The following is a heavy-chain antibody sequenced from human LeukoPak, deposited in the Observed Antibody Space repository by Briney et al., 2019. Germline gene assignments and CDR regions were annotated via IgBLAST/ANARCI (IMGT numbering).Heavy chain of an antibody. CDR3: ARGPTIFGVV. D-gene: IGHD3-3*01. Sequence: SETLSLTCTVSGGSISSGGYYWSWIRQPPGKGLEWIGYIYHSGSTYYNPSLKSRVTISVDRSKNQFSLKLSSVTAADTAVYYCARGPTIFGVVWGQGTMVTVSS. J-gene: IGHJ3*01. CDR2: IYHSGST. CDR1: GGSISSGGYY. V-gene: IGHV4-30-2*01.